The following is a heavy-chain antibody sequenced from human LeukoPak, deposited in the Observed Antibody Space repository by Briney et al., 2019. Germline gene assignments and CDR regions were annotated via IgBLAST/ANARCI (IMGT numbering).Heavy chain of an antibody. D-gene: IGHD6-13*01. CDR2: IKSRADGGTT. CDR3: TTVGSSWGFDY. CDR1: GSTFSKAW. J-gene: IGHJ4*02. V-gene: IGHV3-15*01. Sequence: PGGSLRLSCAASGSTFSKAWMTWVRQSAGKGLEWVGRIKSRADGGTTDYPAPVKGRFTISRDDEKNTVYLEINSLTTEDSAVYYCTTVGSSWGFDYWGQGTLVTVSS.